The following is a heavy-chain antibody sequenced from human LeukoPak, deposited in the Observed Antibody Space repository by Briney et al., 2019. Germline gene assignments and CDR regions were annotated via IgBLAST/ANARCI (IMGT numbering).Heavy chain of an antibody. CDR3: TRGRDYYGSGSYLNWFDP. CDR1: GFTFSSYA. Sequence: TGGSLRLSCAASGFTFSSYAMSWVRQAPGKGLECVGFMRSKAYGGTIEYAASVRGRFTISRDDSKSIAYLQMNSLKTEDTAVYYCTRGRDYYGSGSYLNWFDPWGQGTLVTVSS. CDR2: MRSKAYGGTI. J-gene: IGHJ5*02. D-gene: IGHD3-10*01. V-gene: IGHV3-49*04.